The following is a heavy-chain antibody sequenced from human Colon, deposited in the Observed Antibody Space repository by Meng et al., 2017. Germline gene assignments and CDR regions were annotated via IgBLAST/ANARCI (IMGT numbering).Heavy chain of an antibody. Sequence: QVQLQESGPGLVKPSQTLSLTCTVSGGSISSSNYYWGWIRQPPGKGLEWIGSIYYSGSTYYNPSLKSRVTISVDTFKNQFSLKLRSVTAADTAVYYCARDYGGNAYYFDYWGQGTLVTVSS. J-gene: IGHJ4*02. CDR3: ARDYGGNAYYFDY. CDR2: IYYSGST. V-gene: IGHV4-39*02. D-gene: IGHD4-23*01. CDR1: GGSISSSNYY.